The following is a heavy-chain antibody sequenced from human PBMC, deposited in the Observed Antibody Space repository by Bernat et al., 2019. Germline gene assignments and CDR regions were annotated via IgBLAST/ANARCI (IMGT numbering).Heavy chain of an antibody. J-gene: IGHJ3*02. D-gene: IGHD4-17*01. CDR1: GFTFSSYW. CDR3: ARRWYGDYGWEYAFDI. CDR2: IKQDGSEK. V-gene: IGHV3-7*03. Sequence: EVQLVESGGGLVQPGGSLRLSCAASGFTFSSYWMSWVRQAPGKGLEWVANIKQDGSEKYYVDSVKGRFTISRDNAKNSLYLQMNSLRAEDTAVYYCARRWYGDYGWEYAFDIWGQGTMVTVSS.